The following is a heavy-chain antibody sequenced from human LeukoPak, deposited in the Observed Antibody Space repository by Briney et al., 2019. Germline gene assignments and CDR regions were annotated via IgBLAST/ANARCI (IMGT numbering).Heavy chain of an antibody. V-gene: IGHV4-59*01. J-gene: IGHJ4*02. CDR1: GGSISSYY. D-gene: IGHD3-22*01. Sequence: SETLSLTCTVSGGSISSYYWSWIRQPPGKGLEWIGYIYYSGSTNYNPSLKSRVTISVDTSKNQFSPKLSSVTAADTAVYYCATEKRESSGYAYYFDYWGQGTLVTVSS. CDR2: IYYSGST. CDR3: ATEKRESSGYAYYFDY.